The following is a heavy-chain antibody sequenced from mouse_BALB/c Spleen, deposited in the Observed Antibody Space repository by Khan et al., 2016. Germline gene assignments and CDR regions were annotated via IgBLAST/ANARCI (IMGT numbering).Heavy chain of an antibody. D-gene: IGHD2-4*01. CDR1: GYTFTTYW. CDR3: ARGNSYYDYFY. V-gene: IGHV1-87*01. J-gene: IGHJ2*01. CDR2: IYPGDGDT. Sequence: QVQLQQSGAELARPGASVKLSCKASGYTFTTYWMQWVKQRPGQGLEWIGAIYPGDGDTRYTQKFKGKATLTADKSSSTAYMQLSSLASEDSAVYYCARGNSYYDYFYWGQGTTLTVSS.